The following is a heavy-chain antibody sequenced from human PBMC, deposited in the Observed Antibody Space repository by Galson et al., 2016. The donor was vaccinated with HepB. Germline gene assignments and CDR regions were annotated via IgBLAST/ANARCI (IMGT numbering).Heavy chain of an antibody. V-gene: IGHV3-7*01. Sequence: LRLSCATSGFTFSSYWMTWVRQAPGKGLEWVANINQDGIEKYYVGSVEGRFTISRDNAKRSLYLQMDSLRAEDTAVYYCARSGEPSWGQGTLVTVSS. CDR3: ARSGEPS. D-gene: IGHD4-17*01. CDR1: GFTFSSYW. J-gene: IGHJ5*02. CDR2: INQDGIEK.